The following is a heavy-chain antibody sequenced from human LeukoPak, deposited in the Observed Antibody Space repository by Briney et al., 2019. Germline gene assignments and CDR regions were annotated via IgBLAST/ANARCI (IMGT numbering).Heavy chain of an antibody. CDR3: ASRGASDYGDYDWYFDL. V-gene: IGHV1-2*02. D-gene: IGHD4-17*01. J-gene: IGHJ2*01. CDR2: INPNSGGT. CDR1: GYTFTGYY. Sequence: ASVKVSCKASGYTFTGYYMHWVRQAPGQGLEWMGWINPNSGGTNYAQKFQGRVTMTRDTSISTAYMELSRLRSDDTAVYYCASRGASDYGDYDWYFDLWGRGTLVTVSS.